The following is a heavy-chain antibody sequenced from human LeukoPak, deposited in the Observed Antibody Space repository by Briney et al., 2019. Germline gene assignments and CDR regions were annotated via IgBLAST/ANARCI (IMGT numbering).Heavy chain of an antibody. CDR3: VSQPESTWFDP. D-gene: IGHD2-2*01. J-gene: IGHJ5*02. CDR1: GYSFTSNW. Sequence: ESRNISCKGSGYSFTSNWISWVRQMPGKGLGWMGSIAPSVSDTNYSPSFQCHVTISAHESIRTAYRQWSSLKGSDTPLYYCVSQPESTWFDPWGQGTLVTVSS. CDR2: IAPSVSDT. V-gene: IGHV5-10-1*01.